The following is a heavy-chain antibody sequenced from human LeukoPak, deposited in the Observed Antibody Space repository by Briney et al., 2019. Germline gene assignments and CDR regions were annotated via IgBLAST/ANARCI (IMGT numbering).Heavy chain of an antibody. D-gene: IGHD6-19*01. J-gene: IGHJ4*02. CDR3: ARDRPVADRDYFDY. CDR2: FDPEDGET. Sequence: ASVKVSCKVSGYTLTELSMHWVRQAPGKGLEWMGGFDPEDGETNYAQKFQGRVTITADESTSTAYMELSSLRPEDTAVYYCARDRPVADRDYFDYWGQGTLVTVSS. V-gene: IGHV1-24*01. CDR1: GYTLTELS.